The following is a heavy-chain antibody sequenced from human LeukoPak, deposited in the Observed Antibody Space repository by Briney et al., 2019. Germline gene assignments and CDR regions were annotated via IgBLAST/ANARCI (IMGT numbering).Heavy chain of an antibody. J-gene: IGHJ5*02. CDR2: INPNSGGT. D-gene: IGHD2-2*01. CDR3: ARDLGQLLWTNWFDP. V-gene: IGHV1-2*02. CDR1: GYTFTGYY. Sequence: ASVKVSCKASGYTFTGYYMHWVRQAPGQGLEWMGWINPNSGGTNYAQKFQGRVTMTRDTPISTAYMELSRLRSDDTAVYYCARDLGQLLWTNWFDPWGQGTLVTVSS.